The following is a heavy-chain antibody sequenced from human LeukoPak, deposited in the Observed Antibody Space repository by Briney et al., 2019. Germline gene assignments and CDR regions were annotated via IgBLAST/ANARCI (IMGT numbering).Heavy chain of an antibody. CDR3: AKDPGFFQGDSEDWFDP. Sequence: GGSLSLSCAASGFTFRNYPMSWVRQAPGKGLEWVSGISGNGISTYYADSVKGRFTISRDNSKNTLYLQMNSLRVEDTAVYYCAKDPGFFQGDSEDWFDPWGQGTLVTVSS. CDR2: ISGNGIST. CDR1: GFTFRNYP. J-gene: IGHJ5*02. V-gene: IGHV3-23*01. D-gene: IGHD2-15*01.